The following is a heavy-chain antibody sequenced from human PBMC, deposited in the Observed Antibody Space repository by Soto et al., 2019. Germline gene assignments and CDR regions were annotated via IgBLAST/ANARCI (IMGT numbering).Heavy chain of an antibody. CDR1: GVTFSSYG. J-gene: IGHJ5*02. V-gene: IGHV3-30*03. D-gene: IGHD5-18*01. Sequence: GGSLRLSCAASGVTFSSYGMHWVRQAPGKGLEWVAVISYDGSNKYYADSVKGRFTISRDNSKNTLYLQMNSLRAEDTAVYYCAADSYGSRFDPWGQGTLVTVSS. CDR2: ISYDGSNK. CDR3: AADSYGSRFDP.